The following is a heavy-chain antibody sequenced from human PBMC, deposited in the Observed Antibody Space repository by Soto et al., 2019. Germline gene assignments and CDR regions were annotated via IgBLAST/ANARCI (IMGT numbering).Heavy chain of an antibody. CDR3: ARRPQWLVWVY. V-gene: IGHV4-39*01. CDR2: IYYSGRT. Sequence: SETLSLTCTVSGDSIGSTDSFWGWIRQPPGKGLEWIGSIYYSGRTYYNPSLKSRVTISVDTSKNQFSLKLSSVTAADTAVYYCARRPQWLVWVYWGQGTLVTVSS. D-gene: IGHD6-19*01. CDR1: GDSIGSTDSF. J-gene: IGHJ4*02.